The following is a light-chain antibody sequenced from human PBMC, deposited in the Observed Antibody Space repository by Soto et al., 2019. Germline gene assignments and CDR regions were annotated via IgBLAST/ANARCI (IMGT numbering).Light chain of an antibody. CDR3: QQYGSSRWT. CDR1: QRVSSRY. V-gene: IGKV3-20*01. J-gene: IGKJ1*01. CDR2: GES. Sequence: EMVLTQSPGTLSLSPGERATLSCRASQRVSSRYLAWYQQIPGQAPRLLIYGESSRTTCVPDRFSGSGSGTDFTLTISRLEPEDFALYFCQQYGSSRWTFGHGTKVEIK.